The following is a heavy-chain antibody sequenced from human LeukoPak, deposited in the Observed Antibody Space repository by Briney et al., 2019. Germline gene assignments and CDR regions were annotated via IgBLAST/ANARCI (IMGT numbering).Heavy chain of an antibody. Sequence: GSLRLSCATSGFTFSAYTMSWIRQPPGKGLEWIGYIHSNGVTNYNPSLKSRVTMSLDTSKSQLSLKVASVTAADTAVYYCARVTDWNDLDYWGQGTLVTVSS. V-gene: IGHV4-59*01. CDR3: ARVTDWNDLDY. CDR2: IHSNGVT. D-gene: IGHD1-1*01. CDR1: GFTFSAYT. J-gene: IGHJ4*02.